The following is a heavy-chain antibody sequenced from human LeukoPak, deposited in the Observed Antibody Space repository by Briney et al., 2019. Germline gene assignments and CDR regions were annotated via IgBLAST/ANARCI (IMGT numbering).Heavy chain of an antibody. J-gene: IGHJ4*02. D-gene: IGHD1-26*01. CDR2: IYSGGST. V-gene: IGHV3-66*01. CDR3: ARERGGWGSYFDY. CDR1: GFTVSSNY. Sequence: GGSLRLSRAASGFTVSSNYMSWVRQAPGKGLEWVSVIYSGGSTYYADSVKGRFTISRDNSKNTLYLQMNSLRAEDTAVYYCARERGGWGSYFDYWGQGTLVTVSS.